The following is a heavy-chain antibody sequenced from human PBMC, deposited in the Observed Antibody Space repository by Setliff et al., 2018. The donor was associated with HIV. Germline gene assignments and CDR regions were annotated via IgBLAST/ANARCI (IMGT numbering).Heavy chain of an antibody. CDR2: MNPKSGKT. Sequence: ASVKVSCKASGYSFTNYDINWVRQATGQGLEWMGWMNPKSGKTGYAQNLQGRVTMTTDTSTSTAYMELRSLRFDDTAIYYCARANDYTSAWYFYYYGMDVWGPGTTVTVSS. J-gene: IGHJ6*02. CDR1: GYSFTNYD. V-gene: IGHV1-8*02. CDR3: ARANDYTSAWYFYYYGMDV. D-gene: IGHD6-19*01.